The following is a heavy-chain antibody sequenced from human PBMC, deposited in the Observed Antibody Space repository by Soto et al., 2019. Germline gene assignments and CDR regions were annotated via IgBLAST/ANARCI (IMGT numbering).Heavy chain of an antibody. Sequence: PGGSLRLTCAASGFTFSSYAMSWVRQAPGKGLEWVSAISGSGGSTYYADSVKGRFTISRDNSKNTLYLQMNSLRAEDTAVYYCAKDHFMITFLYYYYGMDVWGPGTTVTVSS. CDR2: ISGSGGST. CDR3: AKDHFMITFLYYYYGMDV. J-gene: IGHJ6*02. V-gene: IGHV3-23*01. CDR1: GFTFSSYA. D-gene: IGHD3-16*01.